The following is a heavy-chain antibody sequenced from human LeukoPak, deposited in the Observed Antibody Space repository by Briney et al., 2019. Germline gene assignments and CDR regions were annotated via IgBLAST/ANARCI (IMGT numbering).Heavy chain of an antibody. CDR2: INHSGST. V-gene: IGHV4-34*01. D-gene: IGHD5-18*01. CDR1: GGSFSGYY. J-gene: IGHJ5*02. Sequence: SETLSLTCAVYGGSFSGYYWSWIRQPPGKGLEWIGEINHSGSTNYNPSLKSRVTISVDTSKNQFSLKLSSVAAADTAVYYCARVAGYSYLGIRPGRQNLFDPWGQGTLVTVSS. CDR3: ARVAGYSYLGIRPGRQNLFDP.